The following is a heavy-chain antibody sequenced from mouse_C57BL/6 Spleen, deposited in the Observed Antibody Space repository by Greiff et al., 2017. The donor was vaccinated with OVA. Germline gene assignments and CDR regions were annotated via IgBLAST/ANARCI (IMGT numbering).Heavy chain of an antibody. J-gene: IGHJ4*01. Sequence: VQLQQSGPVLVRPGASVKMSCKTSGYTFTSYWMHWVKQRPGQGLEWMGDIYPGNSDTSYNQKFKGKAKLTVVKSASTAYMELSSLTSVDSADYYGAREDGYCSKYGAIDYWGQGTSVTVSS. V-gene: IGHV1-5*01. CDR1: GYTFTSYW. CDR3: AREDGYCSKYGAIDY. D-gene: IGHD2-5*01. CDR2: IYPGNSDT.